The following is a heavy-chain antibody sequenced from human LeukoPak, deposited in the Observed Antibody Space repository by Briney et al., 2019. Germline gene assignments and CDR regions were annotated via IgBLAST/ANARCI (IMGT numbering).Heavy chain of an antibody. V-gene: IGHV4-59*08. CDR3: ATRGY. CDR1: GGSISSDY. J-gene: IGHJ4*02. CDR2: IYNSGSN. Sequence: PSATLSLTCTASGGSISSDYWQWIRQPPGKGLEWIGYIYNSGSNNYNPSLKSRVTISIDTSKNQFSLKLTSVTAADTAVYYCATRGYWGQGTLVTVSS. D-gene: IGHD3-10*01.